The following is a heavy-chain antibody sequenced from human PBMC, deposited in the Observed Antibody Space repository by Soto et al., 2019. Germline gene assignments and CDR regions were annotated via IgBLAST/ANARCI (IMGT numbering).Heavy chain of an antibody. CDR2: INHSGST. Sequence: PSETLSLTCAVYGGSFSGYYWSWIRQPPGKGLEWIGEINHSGSTNYNPSLKSRVTISVDTSKNQFSLKLSSVTAADTAVYYCARNHQYSSVWTGLDYWGEVTLVTVSS. D-gene: IGHD6-19*01. CDR3: ARNHQYSSVWTGLDY. J-gene: IGHJ4*02. V-gene: IGHV4-34*01. CDR1: GGSFSGYY.